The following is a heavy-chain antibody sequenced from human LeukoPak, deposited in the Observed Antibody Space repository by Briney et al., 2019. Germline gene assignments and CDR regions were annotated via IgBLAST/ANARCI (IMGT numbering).Heavy chain of an antibody. J-gene: IGHJ4*02. CDR1: GFTFSSYA. CDR3: AKYYYDFWSGYPYYFDY. D-gene: IGHD3-3*01. V-gene: IGHV3-23*01. CDR2: VGGSGHST. Sequence: GGSLRLSCAASGASGFTFSSYAVTWVRQAPGKGLEWVSSVGGSGHSTYYADSVKGRFTISRDNSKNTLYLQMNSLRAEDTAVYYCAKYYYDFWSGYPYYFDYWGRGTLVTVSS.